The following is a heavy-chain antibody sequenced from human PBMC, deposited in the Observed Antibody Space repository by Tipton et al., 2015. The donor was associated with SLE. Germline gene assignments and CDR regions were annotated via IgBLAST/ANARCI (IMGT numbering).Heavy chain of an antibody. D-gene: IGHD2/OR15-2a*01. CDR3: ARSSSVRTLLWPTFAY. V-gene: IGHV4-59*12. Sequence: TLSLTCTVSGGSISGYYWSWIRQPPGKGLEWIGYIYYSGSTNYNPSLKSRVTISVDTSKNQFSLKMRSVTAADTAVYFCARSSSVRTLLWPTFAYWGQGTLVTVSS. J-gene: IGHJ4*02. CDR2: IYYSGST. CDR1: GGSISGYY.